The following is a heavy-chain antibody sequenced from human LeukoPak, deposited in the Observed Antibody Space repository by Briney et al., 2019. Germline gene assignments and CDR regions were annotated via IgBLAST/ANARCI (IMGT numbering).Heavy chain of an antibody. V-gene: IGHV3-21*01. Sequence: GGSLRLSCAASGFTFSSYIMNWVRQAPGKGLEWVSSISSSSSYIYYADSVKGRFTISRDNAKNSLYLQMNSLRAEDTAVYYCATNSRFMITFGGVPYYMDVWGKGTTVTVSS. CDR3: ATNSRFMITFGGVPYYMDV. J-gene: IGHJ6*03. D-gene: IGHD3-16*01. CDR2: ISSSSSYI. CDR1: GFTFSSYI.